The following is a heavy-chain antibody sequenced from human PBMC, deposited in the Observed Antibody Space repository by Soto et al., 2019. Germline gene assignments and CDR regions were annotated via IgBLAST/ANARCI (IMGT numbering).Heavy chain of an antibody. J-gene: IGHJ6*02. CDR2: ISSRGSTI. CDR1: GFTFSSYE. V-gene: IGHV3-48*03. CDR3: ARNTYGDYVNYYYYGMDV. Sequence: PGGSLRLSCAASGFTFSSYEMNWVRQAPGKGLEWVSYISSRGSTIYYADSVKGRFTISIDNAKNSLYLRMNSLRAEDTAVYYCARNTYGDYVNYYYYGMDVWGQGTTVTVSS. D-gene: IGHD4-17*01.